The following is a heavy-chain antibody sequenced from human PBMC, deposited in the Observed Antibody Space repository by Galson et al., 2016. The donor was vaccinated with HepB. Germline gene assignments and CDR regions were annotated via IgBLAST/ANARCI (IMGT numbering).Heavy chain of an antibody. CDR1: GFTFNYAW. J-gene: IGHJ2*01. CDR3: ASQQLQWLHFDL. V-gene: IGHV3-15*01. Sequence: SLRLSCATSGFTFNYAWMSWVRHTPGKGLEWVGRIKDKTEGETTDYAAPVRGRFTIYRDNAKNSLYLHMNSLRAEDTAVYFCASQQLQWLHFDLWGRGTLDTASS. D-gene: IGHD3-3*01. CDR2: IKDKTEGETT.